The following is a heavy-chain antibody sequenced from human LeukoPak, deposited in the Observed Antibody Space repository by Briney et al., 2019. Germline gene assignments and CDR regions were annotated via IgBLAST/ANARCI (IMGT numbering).Heavy chain of an antibody. CDR3: ARVSGGSENYGMNV. CDR1: GVSISSGGYS. V-gene: IGHV4-30-2*01. Sequence: SQTLSLTCAVSGVSISSGGYSWSWIRQPPGKGLEWIGYIYHSGSTYYNPSLKSRVTISVDRSKNQFSLKLSSVTAADTAVYYCARVSGGSENYGMNVWGQGTTVTVSS. D-gene: IGHD5-12*01. CDR2: IYHSGST. J-gene: IGHJ6*02.